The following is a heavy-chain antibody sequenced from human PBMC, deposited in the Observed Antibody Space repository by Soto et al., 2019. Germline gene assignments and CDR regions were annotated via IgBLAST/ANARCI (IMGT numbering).Heavy chain of an antibody. CDR1: GFSLNTSGVG. D-gene: IGHD3-22*01. Sequence: ASGPTLVNPTQTLTLTCTFSGFSLNTSGVGVGWIRQPPGKAPEWLGIIYWDDYKPYSTSLKTRLTISKDTSKNQVVLTMTNMDPVDTATYYCARIDYYDSSGYYYWGQGTLVTVSS. CDR3: ARIDYYDSSGYYY. CDR2: IYWDDYK. V-gene: IGHV2-5*02. J-gene: IGHJ4*02.